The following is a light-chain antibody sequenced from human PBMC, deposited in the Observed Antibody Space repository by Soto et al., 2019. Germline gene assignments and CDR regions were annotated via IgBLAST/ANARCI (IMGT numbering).Light chain of an antibody. CDR2: NNN. Sequence: QSVLTQPASASGTPGQRVTISCSGSSPNIGSNSVNWYQQLPGTAPKLLIYNNNQRPSGVPDRFSASKSGTSASLAISGLQSEDEADYYCAAWDDSLNGYVFGNGTKV. CDR1: SPNIGSNS. J-gene: IGLJ1*01. V-gene: IGLV1-44*01. CDR3: AAWDDSLNGYV.